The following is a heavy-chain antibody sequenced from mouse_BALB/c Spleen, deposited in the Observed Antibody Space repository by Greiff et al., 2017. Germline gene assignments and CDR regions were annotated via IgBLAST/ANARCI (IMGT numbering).Heavy chain of an antibody. V-gene: IGHV1-80*01. CDR1: GYAFSSYW. Sequence: QVQLQQSGAELVRPGSSVKISCKASGYAFSSYWMNWVKQRPGQGLEWIGQIYPGDGDTNYNGKFKGKATLTADKSSSTAYMQLSSLTSEDSAVYYCARGSSYGVGWYFDVWGAGTTVTVSS. CDR3: ARGSSYGVGWYFDV. D-gene: IGHD1-1*01. J-gene: IGHJ1*01. CDR2: IYPGDGDT.